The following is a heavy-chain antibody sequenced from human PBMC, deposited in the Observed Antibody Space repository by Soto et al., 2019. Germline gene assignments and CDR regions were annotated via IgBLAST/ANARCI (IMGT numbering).Heavy chain of an antibody. Sequence: QVQLVESGGGVVQPGRSLRLSCAASGFTFSSYAMPWVRQAPGKGLEWVAVISYDGSNKYYADSVKGRFTISRDNSKNTLYLQMNSLRAEDTSVYYCARGLWTDYWGQGTLVTVSS. CDR3: ARGLWTDY. V-gene: IGHV3-30-3*01. J-gene: IGHJ4*02. D-gene: IGHD2-21*01. CDR1: GFTFSSYA. CDR2: ISYDGSNK.